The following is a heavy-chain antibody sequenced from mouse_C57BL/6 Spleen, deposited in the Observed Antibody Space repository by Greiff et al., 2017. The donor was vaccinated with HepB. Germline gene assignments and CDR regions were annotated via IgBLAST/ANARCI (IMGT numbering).Heavy chain of an antibody. J-gene: IGHJ2*01. CDR1: GYTFTSYG. V-gene: IGHV1-81*01. CDR3: ARWGLYYYGDY. CDR2: IYPRSGNT. Sequence: XQLQQSGAELARPGASVKLSCKASGYTFTSYGISWVKQRTGQGLEWIGEIYPRSGNTYYNEKFKGKATLTADKSSSTAYMELRSLTSEDSAVYFCARWGLYYYGDYWGQGTTLTVSS. D-gene: IGHD1-1*01.